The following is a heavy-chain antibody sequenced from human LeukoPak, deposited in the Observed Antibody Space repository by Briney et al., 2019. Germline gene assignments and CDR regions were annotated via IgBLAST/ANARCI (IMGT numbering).Heavy chain of an antibody. Sequence: SETLSLTCSVSGGSISSSSYYWGWIRQPPGKGLEWIGSIYHSGSTYYNPSLKSRVTISVDTSKNQFSLKTRSVTAADTAVYYCARDLAVLQDYYQFDPWGQGTLVTVSS. V-gene: IGHV4-39*07. CDR2: IYHSGST. CDR3: ARDLAVLQDYYQFDP. D-gene: IGHD1-26*01. CDR1: GGSISSSSYY. J-gene: IGHJ5*02.